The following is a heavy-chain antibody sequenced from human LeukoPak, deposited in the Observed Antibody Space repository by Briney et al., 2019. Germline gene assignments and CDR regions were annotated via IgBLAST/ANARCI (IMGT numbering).Heavy chain of an antibody. V-gene: IGHV3-74*01. Sequence: PGGSLRLSCAASGFTFSSYWMHWVRQAPGKGLVWVSRISSGGRTTNYADSVKGRFTISRDNAKNTLYLEMNSLRAEDTAVYYCCSGTYYSDYWGQGTLVTVSS. D-gene: IGHD3-10*02. CDR1: GFTFSSYW. CDR3: CSGTYYSDY. CDR2: ISSGGRTT. J-gene: IGHJ4*01.